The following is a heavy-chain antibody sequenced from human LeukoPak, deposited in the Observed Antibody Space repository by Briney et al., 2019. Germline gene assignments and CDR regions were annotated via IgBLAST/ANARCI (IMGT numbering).Heavy chain of an antibody. Sequence: GASVKVSCTPSGYTFTFYYMHWVRQAPGQGLEWMGWINPNSGGTNYAQKFQGRVTMTRDTSISTAYMELSRLRSDDTAVYYCARERTLTSCYDYWGQGTLVTVSS. CDR1: GYTFTFYY. CDR3: ARERTLTSCYDY. V-gene: IGHV1-2*02. D-gene: IGHD2-15*01. J-gene: IGHJ4*02. CDR2: INPNSGGT.